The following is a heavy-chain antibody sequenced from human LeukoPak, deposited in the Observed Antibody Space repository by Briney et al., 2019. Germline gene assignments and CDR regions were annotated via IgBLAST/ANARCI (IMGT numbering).Heavy chain of an antibody. CDR2: LSGSSSYI. V-gene: IGHV3-21*01. Sequence: GGSLRLSCAASRFTFSSYSMNWVRQAPGKGLEWVSSLSGSSSYIYYADSLKGRFTISRDNAKNSLYLQMNSLRADDTAVYYCASRLSFTDDYWGQGTLVTVSS. J-gene: IGHJ4*02. D-gene: IGHD2-8*01. CDR3: ASRLSFTDDY. CDR1: RFTFSSYS.